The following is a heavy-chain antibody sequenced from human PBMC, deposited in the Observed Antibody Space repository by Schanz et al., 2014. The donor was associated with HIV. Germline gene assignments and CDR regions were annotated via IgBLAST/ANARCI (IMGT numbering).Heavy chain of an antibody. Sequence: QVQLVESGGGVVQPGRSLRLSCVASGFSFRTFGMHWVRQAPGKGLEWVALIYYDGTNKYYTDSVKGRFTISRDNSKNTLYLQMNSLRAEDTSVYYCARGFQGFDYGGQGTLVTVSS. D-gene: IGHD3-10*01. CDR2: IYYDGTNK. V-gene: IGHV3-33*01. CDR1: GFSFRTFG. J-gene: IGHJ4*02. CDR3: ARGFQGFDY.